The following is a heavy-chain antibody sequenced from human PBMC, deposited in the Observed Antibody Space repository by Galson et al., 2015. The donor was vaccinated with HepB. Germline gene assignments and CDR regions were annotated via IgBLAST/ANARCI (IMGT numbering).Heavy chain of an antibody. D-gene: IGHD2-2*02. CDR2: LSGNGINA. V-gene: IGHV3-23*01. Sequence: LRLSCAASGFTFKYYAMSWVRQAPGKGLEWVSTLSGNGINAFYADSVKGRFTISGDNSKNALSLLMNSLRAEDTAVYYCAKHGDVVVPTTIGATAGDDFWGQGTLVTVSS. CDR3: AKHGDVVVPTTIGATAGDDF. J-gene: IGHJ4*02. CDR1: GFTFKYYA.